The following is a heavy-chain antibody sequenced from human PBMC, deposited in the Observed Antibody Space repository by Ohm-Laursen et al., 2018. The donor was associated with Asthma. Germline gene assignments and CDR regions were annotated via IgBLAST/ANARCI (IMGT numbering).Heavy chain of an antibody. Sequence: SLRLSCSASGFTFSNAWMSWVRQAPGKGLEWVAAISNDESSTYHADSVKGRFTMSRDNSKNILYLQMNSLRAEDTAVYYCAKTMTTVVTAHDYWGQGTLVTVSS. V-gene: IGHV3-30-3*02. D-gene: IGHD4-23*01. CDR3: AKTMTTVVTAHDY. J-gene: IGHJ4*02. CDR2: ISNDESST. CDR1: GFTFSNAW.